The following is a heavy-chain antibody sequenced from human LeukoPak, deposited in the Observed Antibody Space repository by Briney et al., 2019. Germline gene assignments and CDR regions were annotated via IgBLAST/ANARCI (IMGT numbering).Heavy chain of an antibody. V-gene: IGHV4-34*01. CDR3: ARGPSLYYYYYGMDV. CDR1: GGSFSGYY. J-gene: IGHJ6*02. CDR2: INHSGST. Sequence: SETLSLTCAVYGGSFSGYYWSWIRQPPGKGLEWIGEINHSGSTNYNPSLKSRVTISVDTSKNQFSLKLSSVTATDTAVYYCARGPSLYYYYYGMDVWGQGTTVTVSS.